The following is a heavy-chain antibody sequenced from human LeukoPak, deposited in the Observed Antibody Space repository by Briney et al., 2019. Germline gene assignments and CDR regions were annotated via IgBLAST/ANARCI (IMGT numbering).Heavy chain of an antibody. CDR2: IYPGDSDT. Sequence: GESLKISCKGSGYSIFTHWISWVRHMAREGLEWMGIIYPGDSDTKYSPSFQGQVTISADRSLSTAYLQWSSLKASDTAMYYCAFSHYYDSSSYSYFDYWGQGTLVTVSS. CDR3: AFSHYYDSSSYSYFDY. V-gene: IGHV5-51*01. J-gene: IGHJ4*02. D-gene: IGHD3-22*01. CDR1: GYSIFTHW.